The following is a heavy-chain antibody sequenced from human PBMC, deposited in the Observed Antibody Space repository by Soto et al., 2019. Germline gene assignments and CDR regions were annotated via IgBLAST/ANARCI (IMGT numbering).Heavy chain of an antibody. CDR2: ISNDGTSK. CDR3: ANPTIRANWYFDL. V-gene: IGHV3-30*18. D-gene: IGHD3-10*01. Sequence: QVQLVESGGGVVQPGRSLRLSCAASGLTLSNYAMHWVRQAPGKGLEWVAVISNDGTSKYYADSVKGRFTISRDTXKSTLYLQMNSLRPEDMAVYYCANPTIRANWYFDLWGRGTLVTMSS. CDR1: GLTLSNYA. J-gene: IGHJ2*01.